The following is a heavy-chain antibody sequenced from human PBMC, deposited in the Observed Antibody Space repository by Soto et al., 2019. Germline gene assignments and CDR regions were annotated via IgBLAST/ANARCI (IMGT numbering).Heavy chain of an antibody. CDR2: IYYSGST. D-gene: IGHD3-16*01. CDR1: GGSISSSSYY. J-gene: IGHJ6*03. Sequence: SETLSLTCTVSGGSISSSSYYWGWIRQPPGKGLEWIGSIYYSGSTYYNPSLKSRVTISVDTSKNQFSLKLSSVTAADTAVYYCAGLPGGDLYYYYYMDVWGKGTTVTVSS. V-gene: IGHV4-39*01. CDR3: AGLPGGDLYYYYYMDV.